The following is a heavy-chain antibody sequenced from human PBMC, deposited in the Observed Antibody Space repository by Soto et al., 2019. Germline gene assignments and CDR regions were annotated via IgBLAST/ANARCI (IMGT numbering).Heavy chain of an antibody. Sequence: GGSLRLSCAASGFTFSSYDMHWVRQATGKGLEWVSAIGTAGDTYYPGSVKGRFTISRENAKNSLYLQMNSLRAGDTAVYYCARAEYSYGPEGYYYYYYMDVWGKGTTVTVSS. CDR2: IGTAGDT. J-gene: IGHJ6*03. V-gene: IGHV3-13*01. CDR1: GFTFSSYD. D-gene: IGHD5-18*01. CDR3: ARAEYSYGPEGYYYYYYMDV.